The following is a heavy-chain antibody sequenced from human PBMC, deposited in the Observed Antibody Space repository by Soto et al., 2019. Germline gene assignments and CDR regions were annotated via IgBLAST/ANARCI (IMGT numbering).Heavy chain of an antibody. CDR1: GYTFTSYA. V-gene: IGHV1-3*01. CDR3: AREGITMVRGVKGGLPYYYYYGIDV. D-gene: IGHD3-10*01. CDR2: INAGNGNT. Sequence: ASVKVSCKASGYTFTSYAMHWVRQAPGQRLEWMGWINAGNGNTKYSQKFQGRVTITRDTSASTAYMELSSLRSEDTAVYYCAREGITMVRGVKGGLPYYYYYGIDVWGQGTTVTVSS. J-gene: IGHJ6*02.